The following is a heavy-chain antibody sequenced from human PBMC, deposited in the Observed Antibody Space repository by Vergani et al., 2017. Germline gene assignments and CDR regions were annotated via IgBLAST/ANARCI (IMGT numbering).Heavy chain of an antibody. Sequence: QVQLQESGPGLVKPSGTLSLTCAVSGGSISSYYWSWIRQPPGKGLEWIGYIYYSGSTNYNPSLKSRVTISVDTSKNQFSLKLSSVTAADTAVYYCARHSGYYPYFDYWGQGTLVTVSS. CDR2: IYYSGST. D-gene: IGHD3-22*01. V-gene: IGHV4-59*01. CDR1: GGSISSYY. CDR3: ARHSGYYPYFDY. J-gene: IGHJ4*02.